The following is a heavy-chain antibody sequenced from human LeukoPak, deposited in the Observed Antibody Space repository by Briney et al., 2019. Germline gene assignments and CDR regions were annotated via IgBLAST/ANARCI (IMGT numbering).Heavy chain of an antibody. CDR1: GYTFTSYG. CDR3: ARVSAHPFWFDP. CDR2: ISAYNGNT. Sequence: ASVNVSCKATGYTFTSYGISWVRQAPGQGLEWMGWISAYNGNTNYAQKLQSRVTMTTDTSTSTAYMELRSLRSDDTAVYYCARVSAHPFWFDPWGQGTLVTVSS. J-gene: IGHJ5*02. V-gene: IGHV1-18*01.